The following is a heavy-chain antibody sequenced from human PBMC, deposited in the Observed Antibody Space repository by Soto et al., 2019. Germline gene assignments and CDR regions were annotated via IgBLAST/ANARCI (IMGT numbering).Heavy chain of an antibody. V-gene: IGHV5-51*01. CDR2: IYPGGSDT. CDR3: AGIYGSGSYDAFDI. D-gene: IGHD3-10*01. J-gene: IGHJ3*02. Sequence: GEALKISFKGSGYSFTSYWIGWGRQMPGEGLGLRGIIYPGGSDTRYSPSFQGQITISAANSISTAYLQWSSLKASDTAMYYCAGIYGSGSYDAFDIWGQGTMVTVSS. CDR1: GYSFTSYW.